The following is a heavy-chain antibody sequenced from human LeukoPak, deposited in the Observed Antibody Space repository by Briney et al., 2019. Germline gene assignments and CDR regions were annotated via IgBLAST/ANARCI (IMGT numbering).Heavy chain of an antibody. CDR3: ARSWAVTTHYYYYMDV. Sequence: SETLSLTCAVYGGSFSGYYWSWIRQPPGKGLEWIGEINHSGSTNYNPSLKSRVTISVDTSKNQFSLKLSSVTAADTAEYYCARSWAVTTHYYYYMDVWGKGTTVTVSS. V-gene: IGHV4-34*01. D-gene: IGHD4-11*01. CDR2: INHSGST. J-gene: IGHJ6*03. CDR1: GGSFSGYY.